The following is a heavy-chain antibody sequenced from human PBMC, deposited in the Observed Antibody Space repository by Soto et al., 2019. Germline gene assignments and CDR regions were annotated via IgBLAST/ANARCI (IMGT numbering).Heavy chain of an antibody. CDR3: ARGTLLYYYDSSGYLPLRWFDP. Sequence: PSETLSLTCTVSGGSISSYYWSWIRQPPGKGLEWIGYIYYSGSTNYNPSLKSRVTISVDTSKNQFSLKLSSVTAADTAAYYCARGTLLYYYDSSGYLPLRWFDPWGQGTLVTVSS. J-gene: IGHJ5*02. V-gene: IGHV4-59*01. CDR2: IYYSGST. CDR1: GGSISSYY. D-gene: IGHD3-22*01.